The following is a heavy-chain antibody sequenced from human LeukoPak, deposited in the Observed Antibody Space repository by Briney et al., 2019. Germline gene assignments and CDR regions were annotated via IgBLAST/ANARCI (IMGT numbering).Heavy chain of an antibody. CDR1: GGSISSGGYY. V-gene: IGHV4-31*03. J-gene: IGHJ4*02. CDR3: ARGRVGLRDLKD. CDR2: IYYSGST. D-gene: IGHD1-26*01. Sequence: PSETLSLTCTVSGGSISSGGYYWSWIRQHPGKGLEWIGYIYYSGSTYYNPSLKSRVTISVDTSKNQFSLKLSSVTAADTAVYYCARGRVGLRDLKDWGQGTLVTVSS.